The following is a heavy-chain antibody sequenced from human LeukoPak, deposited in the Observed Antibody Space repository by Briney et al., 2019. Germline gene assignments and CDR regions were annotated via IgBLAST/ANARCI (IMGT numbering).Heavy chain of an antibody. CDR3: TTRRYYYDSSGSTYYMDV. V-gene: IGHV3-15*01. D-gene: IGHD3-22*01. CDR2: IKSKTDGGTT. J-gene: IGHJ6*03. CDR1: GFTFSNAW. Sequence: GGSLRLSCAASGFTFSNAWMSWVRQAPGKGLEWVGRIKSKTDGGTTDYAAPVKGRFTISRDDSKNTLYLQMNSLKTEDTAVYYCTTRRYYYDSSGSTYYMDVWGKETTVTVSS.